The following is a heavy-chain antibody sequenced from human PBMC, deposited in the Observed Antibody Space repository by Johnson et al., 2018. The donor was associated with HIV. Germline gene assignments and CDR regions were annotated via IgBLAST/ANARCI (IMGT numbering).Heavy chain of an antibody. CDR3: VTDANYGAFSM. J-gene: IGHJ3*02. V-gene: IGHV3-7*01. D-gene: IGHD4-17*01. Sequence: VQVVESGGGVVQPGTSLRLSCAASGFTFSSYAMHWVRQAPGKGLEWVANIWEDGGETKYADSVKGRFTIYRVNAKNSIYLQRNSLRPEDTALYYCVTDANYGAFSMWGQGTTVNVSS. CDR2: IWEDGGET. CDR1: GFTFSSYA.